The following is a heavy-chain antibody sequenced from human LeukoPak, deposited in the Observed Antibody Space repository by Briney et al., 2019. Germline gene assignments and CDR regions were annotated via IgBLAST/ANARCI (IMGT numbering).Heavy chain of an antibody. CDR1: GGTFSSYA. Sequence: SVKVSFKASGGTFSSYAISWVRQAPGQGLEGMGGIIPIFGTANYAQKFQGRVTINADESTSTAYMELSSLRSEDTAVYYCARERDIVATIDWGQGTLVTVSS. CDR2: IIPIFGTA. CDR3: ARERDIVATID. D-gene: IGHD5-12*01. J-gene: IGHJ4*02. V-gene: IGHV1-69*01.